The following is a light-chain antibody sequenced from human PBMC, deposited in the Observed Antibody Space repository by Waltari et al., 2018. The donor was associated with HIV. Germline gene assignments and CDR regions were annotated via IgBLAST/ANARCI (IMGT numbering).Light chain of an antibody. J-gene: IGLJ1*01. CDR2: DVN. V-gene: IGLV2-8*01. Sequence: QSALTQPPSASGSPGHSVTISCTGTRSDVGGYNYVSWYQQHPGKAPKLMIFDVNKRPSGVPDRFSGSKSGNTAFLTVSGLQAEDEADYYCKSYAGSNNPYVFGPGTKVTVL. CDR1: RSDVGGYNY. CDR3: KSYAGSNNPYV.